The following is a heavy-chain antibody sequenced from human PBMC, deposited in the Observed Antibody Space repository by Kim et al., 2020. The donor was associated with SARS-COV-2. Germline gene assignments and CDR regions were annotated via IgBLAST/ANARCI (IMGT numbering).Heavy chain of an antibody. D-gene: IGHD2-2*01. V-gene: IGHV1-3*01. Sequence: TKYSTKFQGRVTITSDTSASTAYMELSSLRSEDTAVYYCARGVVVGFDPWGQGTLVTVSS. J-gene: IGHJ5*02. CDR2: T. CDR3: ARGVVVGFDP.